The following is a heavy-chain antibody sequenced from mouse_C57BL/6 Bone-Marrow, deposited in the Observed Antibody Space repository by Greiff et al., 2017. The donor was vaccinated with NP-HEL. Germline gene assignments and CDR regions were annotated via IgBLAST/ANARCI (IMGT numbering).Heavy chain of an antibody. J-gene: IGHJ4*01. Sequence: QVQLQQSGAELARPGASVKLSCKASGYTFTSYGISWVKQRTGQGLEWIGEIYPRSGNTYYNEKFKGKATLTADKSSSTAYMELRSLTSEDSAVYFCASRIYYDYDDGYYYAMDYWGQGTSVTVSS. CDR3: ASRIYYDYDDGYYYAMDY. D-gene: IGHD2-4*01. CDR2: IYPRSGNT. CDR1: GYTFTSYG. V-gene: IGHV1-81*01.